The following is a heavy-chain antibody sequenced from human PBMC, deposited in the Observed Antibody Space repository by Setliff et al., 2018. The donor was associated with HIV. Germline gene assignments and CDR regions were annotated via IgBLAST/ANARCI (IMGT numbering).Heavy chain of an antibody. CDR1: GYTFNGYY. CDR2: INPYTRDT. CDR3: ARDRDHDFDH. V-gene: IGHV1-2*02. Sequence: GASVKVSCKASGYTFNGYYIHWVRQAPGQGLEWMAWINPYTRDTNYAQKFQGRVTVTRDTSISTIYMELSGLRSDDTAVYYCARDRDHDFDHWGQGTRVTVSS. J-gene: IGHJ4*02.